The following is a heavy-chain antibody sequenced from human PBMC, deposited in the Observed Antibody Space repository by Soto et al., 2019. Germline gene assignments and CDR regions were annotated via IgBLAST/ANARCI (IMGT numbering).Heavy chain of an antibody. CDR2: MYPDDSDI. CDR1: GYSFSFYW. D-gene: IGHD3-22*01. J-gene: IGHJ3*02. Sequence: PGESLKISCKASGYSFSFYWIGWVRQMPGKGLEWMAIMYPDDSDIRYSPSFEAHVTISADKSTSTAFLQWSSLKASDTAMYYCATAYVYDFENSNYYRDAFDIWGQETLVTVSS. CDR3: ATAYVYDFENSNYYRDAFDI. V-gene: IGHV5-51*01.